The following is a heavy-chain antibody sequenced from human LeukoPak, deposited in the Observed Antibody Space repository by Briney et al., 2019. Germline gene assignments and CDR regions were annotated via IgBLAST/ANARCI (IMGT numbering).Heavy chain of an antibody. D-gene: IGHD4/OR15-4a*01. CDR1: GFTFSSYV. V-gene: IGHV3-30*04. J-gene: IGHJ4*02. CDR3: AKDPSSRLGYGGFDY. CDR2: ISYDGSNE. Sequence: PGGSLRLSCAASGFTFSSYVMHWVRQAPGKGLEWVAIISYDGSNEYYADSVKGRFTISRDNSKNTLYLQMNSLRAEDTAVYYCAKDPSSRLGYGGFDYWGQGTLVTVSS.